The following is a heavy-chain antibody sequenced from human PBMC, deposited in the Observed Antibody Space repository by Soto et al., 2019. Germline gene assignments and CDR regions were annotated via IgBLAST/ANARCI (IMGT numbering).Heavy chain of an antibody. V-gene: IGHV3-53*01. CDR2: MYSGGNI. CDR1: GFTVNTNY. J-gene: IGHJ4*01. CDR3: VSRVPCCVFDY. Sequence: SLRLSCLVSGFTVNTNYMYLVRQAPGRGLEWLSDMYSGGNIYYADSVKGRFTISRDTSENKLSLRMDKLSVEDTAVYYCVSRVPCCVFDYWGQGTLVTVSS.